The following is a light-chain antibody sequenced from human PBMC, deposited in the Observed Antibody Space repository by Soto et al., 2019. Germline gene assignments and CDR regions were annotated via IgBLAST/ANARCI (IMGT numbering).Light chain of an antibody. CDR2: EVN. V-gene: IGLV2-8*01. J-gene: IGLJ1*01. CDR3: SSYAGSSNV. CDR1: SSDVGGYNY. Sequence: ALTQPPSASGSPGQSVAISCTGTSSDVGGYNYVSWYQQHPGKAPKLMIYEVNKRPSGVPDRFSGSKSGNTVSLTVSGLQAEDEADYYCSSYAGSSNVFGTGTKVTVL.